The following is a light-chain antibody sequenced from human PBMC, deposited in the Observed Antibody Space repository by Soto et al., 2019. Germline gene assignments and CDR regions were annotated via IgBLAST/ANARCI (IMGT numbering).Light chain of an antibody. CDR1: SNDVGGYKY. V-gene: IGLV2-14*03. CDR3: CSYAGASAVI. J-gene: IGLJ2*01. Sequence: QSALTQPASVSGAPGQSITISCTGTSNDVGGYKYVSWYQQRPGTAPKLIMFEVNNRPSGVSDRFSGSRSANTASLTISGLQAQDEADYYCCSYAGASAVIFGGGTSSPS. CDR2: EVN.